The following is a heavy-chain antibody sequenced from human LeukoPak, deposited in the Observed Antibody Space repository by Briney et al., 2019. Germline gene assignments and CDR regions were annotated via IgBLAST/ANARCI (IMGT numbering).Heavy chain of an antibody. CDR2: IYHSGST. Sequence: SETLSLTCAVSGYSISSGYYWGWIRQPPGKGLEWIGSIYHSGSTYYSPSLKSRVTISVDTSKNQFSLKLSSVTAADTAVYYCARHAPVQDYFDYWGQGTLVTVSS. V-gene: IGHV4-38-2*01. J-gene: IGHJ4*02. D-gene: IGHD2-2*01. CDR1: GYSISSGYY. CDR3: ARHAPVQDYFDY.